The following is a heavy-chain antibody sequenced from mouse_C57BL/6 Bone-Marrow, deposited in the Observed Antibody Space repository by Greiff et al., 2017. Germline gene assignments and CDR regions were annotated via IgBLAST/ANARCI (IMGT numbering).Heavy chain of an antibody. CDR1: GYTFTSYW. J-gene: IGHJ4*01. D-gene: IGHD1-1*01. CDR3: ARGDYYGSSPYYYAMDY. Sequence: QVQRQQPGTELVKPGASVKLSCKASGYTFTSYWMHWVKQRPGQGLEWIGNINPSNGGTNYNEKFKSKATLTVDKSSSTAYMQLSSLTSEDSAVYYCARGDYYGSSPYYYAMDYWGQGTSVTVSS. V-gene: IGHV1-53*01. CDR2: INPSNGGT.